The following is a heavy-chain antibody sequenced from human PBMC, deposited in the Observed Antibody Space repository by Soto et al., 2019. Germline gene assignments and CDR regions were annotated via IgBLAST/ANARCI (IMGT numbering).Heavy chain of an antibody. CDR1: GFTFSYYT. Sequence: PGGSLRLSCAASGFTFSYYTVNWVRQAPGKGLEWVSSISSSSTYIYYADSVKGRFTISRDNAKNSLYLQMNSLRAEDTAVYYCARRTTDAFDIWGQGTMVNVSS. CDR2: ISSSSTYI. V-gene: IGHV3-21*01. D-gene: IGHD4-17*01. CDR3: ARRTTDAFDI. J-gene: IGHJ3*02.